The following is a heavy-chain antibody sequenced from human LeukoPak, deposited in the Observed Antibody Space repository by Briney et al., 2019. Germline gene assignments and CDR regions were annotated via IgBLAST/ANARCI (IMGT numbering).Heavy chain of an antibody. V-gene: IGHV3-11*06. J-gene: IGHJ4*02. Sequence: GGSLRLSCAASGFTFSDYYMSWIRQAPGKGLEWVSSISSSSSYIYYADSVKGRFTISRDNAKNSLYLQMNSLRAEDTAVYYCARVEDGYNKHDYWGQGTLVTVSS. CDR3: ARVEDGYNKHDY. CDR1: GFTFSDYY. D-gene: IGHD5-24*01. CDR2: ISSSSSYI.